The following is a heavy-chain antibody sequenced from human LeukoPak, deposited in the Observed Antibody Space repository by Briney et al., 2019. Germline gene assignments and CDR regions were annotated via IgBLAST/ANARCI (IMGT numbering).Heavy chain of an antibody. CDR3: AKRMYYYDSSGYYRWDAFDI. V-gene: IGHV3-23*01. CDR2: ISGSGGST. J-gene: IGHJ3*02. CDR1: GFTFSSYA. D-gene: IGHD3-22*01. Sequence: GGSLRLSCAASGFTFSSYAMSWVRQAPGKGLEWVSAISGSGGSTYYADSVKGRFTISRDNSKNTLYLQMNSLRAEDTAVYYCAKRMYYYDSSGYYRWDAFDIRGQGTMVTVSS.